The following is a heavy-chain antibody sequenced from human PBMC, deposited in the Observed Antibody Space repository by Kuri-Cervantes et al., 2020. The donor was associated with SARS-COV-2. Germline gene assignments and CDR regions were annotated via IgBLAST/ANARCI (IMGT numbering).Heavy chain of an antibody. CDR3: ARARRSSGWATAGLNWFDP. V-gene: IGHV4-61*05. Sequence: ESLKISCTVSGGSISSSSYYWGWIRQPPGKGLEWIGYIYYSGSTNYSPSLKSRVTISVDTSKNQFSLKLSSVTAADTAVYYCARARRSSGWATAGLNWFDPWGQGTLVTVSS. CDR2: IYYSGST. CDR1: GGSISSSSYY. D-gene: IGHD6-19*01. J-gene: IGHJ5*02.